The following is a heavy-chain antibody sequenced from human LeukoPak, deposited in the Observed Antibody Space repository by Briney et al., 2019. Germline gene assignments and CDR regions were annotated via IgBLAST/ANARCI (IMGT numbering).Heavy chain of an antibody. CDR3: ARGQFRLSDYDSSGFDY. CDR1: GFTFSSYG. J-gene: IGHJ4*02. Sequence: GGSLRLSCAASGFTFSSYGMNWVRQAPGKGREWVSSISSSSSYIYYADSVKGRFTISRDNSKNTLYLQMISLRAEDTAVYYCARGQFRLSDYDSSGFDYWGQGTLVTVSS. V-gene: IGHV3-21*01. CDR2: ISSSSSYI. D-gene: IGHD3-22*01.